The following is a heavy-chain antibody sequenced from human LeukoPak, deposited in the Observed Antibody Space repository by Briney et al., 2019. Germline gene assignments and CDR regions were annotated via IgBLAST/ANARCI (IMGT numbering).Heavy chain of an antibody. J-gene: IGHJ4*02. CDR1: GYTFTGYY. V-gene: IGHV1/OR15-2*01. CDR3: ARDRRICAARTPHGIDY. D-gene: IGHD6-6*01. CDR2: INTYNGNT. Sequence: ASVKVSCKASGYTFTGYYMHWVRQAPGQGLEWMGWINTYNGNTCYAQKLQGRVTMTTDTSTSTAYMELSRLRSDDTAVYYCARDRRICAARTPHGIDYWGQGTLVTVSS.